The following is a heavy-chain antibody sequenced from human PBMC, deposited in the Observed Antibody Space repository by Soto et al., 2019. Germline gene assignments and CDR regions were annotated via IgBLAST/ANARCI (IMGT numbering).Heavy chain of an antibody. D-gene: IGHD3-22*01. Sequence: SETLSLTXAVYGGSFSGYYWSWVRQPPGKGLEWIGEINHSGSSNYNSSLKSRGTISVATSKNQFSLKLSSLTAAETAVYYCARGDYYDSSGSLSPLFDYWGQGTLVTVSS. CDR3: ARGDYYDSSGSLSPLFDY. J-gene: IGHJ4*02. CDR2: INHSGSS. V-gene: IGHV4-34*01. CDR1: GGSFSGYY.